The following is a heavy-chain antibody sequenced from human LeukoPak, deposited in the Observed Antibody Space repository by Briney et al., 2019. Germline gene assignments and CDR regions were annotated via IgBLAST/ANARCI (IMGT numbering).Heavy chain of an antibody. CDR1: GGSFSGYY. J-gene: IGHJ3*02. D-gene: IGHD3-10*01. Sequence: SETLSLTSADYGGSFSGYYWNWIRQPPGKGLEWIGNIFYSGSTYYSPSLRCRVTISLDTSRNQFSLKLNSVTAADTAVQYFAKSIGYGLVDIWGQGRMVTDSS. CDR2: IFYSGST. CDR3: AKSIGYGLVDI. V-gene: IGHV4-34*12.